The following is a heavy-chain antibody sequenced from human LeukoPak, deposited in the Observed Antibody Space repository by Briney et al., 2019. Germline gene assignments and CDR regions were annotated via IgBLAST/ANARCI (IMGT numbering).Heavy chain of an antibody. CDR2: ISAYNGNT. V-gene: IGHV1-18*01. J-gene: IGHJ3*02. Sequence: GASVKVSCKASGYTFTSYGISWVRQAPGQGLEWMGWISAYNGNTNYAQKLQGRVTMTTDTSTSTAYMELRSLRSDDTAVYHCARDPXXXXXCXDPSFDIWGQGTMVTVSS. CDR1: GYTFTSYG. CDR3: ARDPXXXXXCXDPSFDI.